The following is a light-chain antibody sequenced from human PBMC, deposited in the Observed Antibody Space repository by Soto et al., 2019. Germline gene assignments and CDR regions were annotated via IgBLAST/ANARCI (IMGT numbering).Light chain of an antibody. Sequence: DVVMTQSPLSLPVTLGQPASISCRSSQSLIHSDGSTYLNWFQQRPGQSPRRLIYEVSDRDSGVPDRFSGSGSGTDFTLKISRVEAEDVGVYYCLHGTHWPWTFGQGTEVEMK. CDR1: QSLIHSDGSTY. V-gene: IGKV2-30*02. CDR3: LHGTHWPWT. CDR2: EVS. J-gene: IGKJ1*01.